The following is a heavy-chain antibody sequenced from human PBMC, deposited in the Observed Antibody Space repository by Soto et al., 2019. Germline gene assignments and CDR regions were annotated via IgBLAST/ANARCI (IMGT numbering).Heavy chain of an antibody. V-gene: IGHV3-30*18. Sequence: QGQLVESGGGVVQPGRSLRLSCAASGYTFSRYGMHWVRQAPGKGLEWVAVISYDGSNKYYADSVKGRFTISRDNSKNTLYLQMNSLRAEDTAVYYCAKDVYWGQGTLVTVSS. CDR2: ISYDGSNK. CDR3: AKDVY. J-gene: IGHJ4*02. CDR1: GYTFSRYG.